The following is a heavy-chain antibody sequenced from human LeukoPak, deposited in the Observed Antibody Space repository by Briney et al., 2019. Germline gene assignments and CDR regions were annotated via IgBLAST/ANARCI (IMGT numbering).Heavy chain of an antibody. J-gene: IGHJ4*02. CDR2: IYPGDSDT. V-gene: IGHV5-51*01. Sequence: GESLKISCKGSGYSFTSYWIGWVRQMPGKGLEWMGIIYPGDSDTRYSPSFQGQVTISAGKSISTAYLQWSSLKASDTAMYYCARGKHIVVVTAIPQTPLFDYWGQGTLVTVSS. D-gene: IGHD2-21*02. CDR3: ARGKHIVVVTAIPQTPLFDY. CDR1: GYSFTSYW.